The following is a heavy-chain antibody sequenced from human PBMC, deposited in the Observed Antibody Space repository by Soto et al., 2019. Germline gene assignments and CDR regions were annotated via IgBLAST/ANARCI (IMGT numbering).Heavy chain of an antibody. D-gene: IGHD2-8*01. J-gene: IGHJ4*02. CDR2: ISSSSSTI. CDR3: ARFSLMVYASLGFDY. V-gene: IGHV3-48*02. CDR1: GFTFSSYS. Sequence: EVQLVESGGGLVQPGGSLRLSCAASGFTFSSYSMNWVRQAPGKGLEWVSYISSSSSTIYYADSVEGRFTISRDNAKNSLYLQMNSLRDEDTAVYYCARFSLMVYASLGFDYWGQGTLVTVSS.